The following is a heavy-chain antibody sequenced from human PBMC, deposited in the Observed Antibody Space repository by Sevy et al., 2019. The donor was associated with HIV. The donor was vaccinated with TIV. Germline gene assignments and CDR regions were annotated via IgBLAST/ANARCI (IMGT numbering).Heavy chain of an antibody. CDR3: ARGNSGSFDY. CDR2: IKQDESEK. J-gene: IGHJ4*02. D-gene: IGHD3-22*01. V-gene: IGHV3-7*04. CDR1: GFSFSTYW. Sequence: GGSLRLSCVASGFSFSTYWMHWVRQAPGKGLEWVANIKQDESEKYYVASVKGRFTISRDNAKNSVYLQMISLRPEDTAIYYCARGNSGSFDYWGQGTLVTVSS.